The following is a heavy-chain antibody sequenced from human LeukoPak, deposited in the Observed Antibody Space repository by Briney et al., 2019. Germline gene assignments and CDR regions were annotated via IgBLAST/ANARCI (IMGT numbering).Heavy chain of an antibody. V-gene: IGHV3-7*03. CDR2: IKEDGSAK. CDR3: VRDVGYGDF. CDR1: GFALSRYW. Sequence: PGGSLRLSCVASGFALSRYWMTWVRHILGKRLAWVAKIKEDGSAKYYADSVKGRFIISKDVAKNLLSLQMNSLGVDDTAVYYCVRDVGYGDFWGQGTLVTVSS. D-gene: IGHD5-12*01. J-gene: IGHJ4*02.